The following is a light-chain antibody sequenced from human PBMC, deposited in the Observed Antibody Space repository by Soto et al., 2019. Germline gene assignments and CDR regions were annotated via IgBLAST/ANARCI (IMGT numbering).Light chain of an antibody. Sequence: NFMLTQPHSVSESPGKTVTISCTGSSGSIASNYVQWYQQRPGSAPTTVIYEDNQRPSGVPDQFSGSIDSSSNSASLTISGLKTEDEADYYCQSYDSSNPDVVFGGGTKLTVL. CDR1: SGSIASNY. J-gene: IGLJ2*01. CDR3: QSYDSSNPDVV. V-gene: IGLV6-57*02. CDR2: EDN.